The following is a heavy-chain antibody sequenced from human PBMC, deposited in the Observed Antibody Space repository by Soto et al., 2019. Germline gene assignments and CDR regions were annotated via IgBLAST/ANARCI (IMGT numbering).Heavy chain of an antibody. Sequence: KPSETLSLTCAVSGYSISSGYYWGLIRQPPGKGLEWIGSIYHSGSTYYNPSLKSRVTISVDTSKNQFSLKLSSVTAADTAVYYCARVEPDGSGSYPFDYWGQGTLVTVSS. V-gene: IGHV4-38-2*01. CDR2: IYHSGST. CDR3: ARVEPDGSGSYPFDY. D-gene: IGHD3-10*01. J-gene: IGHJ4*02. CDR1: GYSISSGYY.